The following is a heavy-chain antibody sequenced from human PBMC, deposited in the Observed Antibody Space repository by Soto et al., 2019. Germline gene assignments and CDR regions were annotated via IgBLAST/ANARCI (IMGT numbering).Heavy chain of an antibody. CDR1: GFTFSSYG. J-gene: IGHJ4*02. V-gene: IGHV3-30*03. CDR3: ARHYFDY. CDR2: ISYDGSNK. Sequence: QVQLVESGGGVVQPGRSLRLSCAASGFTFSSYGMHWVRQAPGKGLEWVAVISYDGSNKYYADSVKGRFTISRDNSKNTLYLQMNSLRAEDTAVYYCARHYFDYWGQGTLVTVSS.